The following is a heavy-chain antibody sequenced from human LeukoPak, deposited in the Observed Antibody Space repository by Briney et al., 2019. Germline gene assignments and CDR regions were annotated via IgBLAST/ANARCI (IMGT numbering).Heavy chain of an antibody. CDR3: ARSGTYSPAHYYFDY. CDR1: GGSISSYY. Sequence: SETLSLTCTVSGGSISSYYWSWIRQPPGKGLEWIRYIYYSGSTNYNYNPSLKSRVTISVDTSKNQFSLKLSSVTAADTAVYYCARSGTYSPAHYYFDYWGQGTLITVSS. J-gene: IGHJ4*02. V-gene: IGHV4-59*01. D-gene: IGHD1-26*01. CDR2: IYYSGSTNY.